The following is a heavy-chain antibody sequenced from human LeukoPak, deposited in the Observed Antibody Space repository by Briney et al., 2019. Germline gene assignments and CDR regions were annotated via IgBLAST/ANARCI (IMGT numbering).Heavy chain of an antibody. J-gene: IGHJ4*02. CDR2: IIPIFGTA. CDR1: GYTFTGYY. D-gene: IGHD4-23*01. CDR3: AREPYGTVVKVFDY. V-gene: IGHV1-69*05. Sequence: ASVKVSCKASGYTFTGYYMHWVRQAPGQGLEWMGGIIPIFGTANYAQKFQGRVTITTDESTSTAYMELSSLRSEDTAVYYCAREPYGTVVKVFDYWGQGTLVTVSS.